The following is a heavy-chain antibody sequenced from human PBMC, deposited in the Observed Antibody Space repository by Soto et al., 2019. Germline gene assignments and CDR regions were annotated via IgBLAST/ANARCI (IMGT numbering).Heavy chain of an antibody. J-gene: IGHJ6*02. Sequence: PSQTLSLTCAISGDSFSRNSAAWNWIRQSPSRGLEWLGRTYYRSKWYNDYAVSVKSRITINPDTSKNQFSLQLNSVTPEDTAVYYCARELLQLADGYYYGMDVWGQGTTVTVSS. CDR3: ARELLQLADGYYYGMDV. CDR1: GDSFSRNSAA. V-gene: IGHV6-1*01. CDR2: TYYRSKWYN. D-gene: IGHD6-13*01.